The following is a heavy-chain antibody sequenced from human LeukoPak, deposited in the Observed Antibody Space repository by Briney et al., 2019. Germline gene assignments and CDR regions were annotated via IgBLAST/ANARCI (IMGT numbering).Heavy chain of an antibody. CDR2: INHSGST. Sequence: SETLSLTCAVYGGSFSGYYWSWIRQPPGKGLEWIGEINHSGSTNYNPSLKSRVTISVDTSKNQFSLKLSSVTAADTAVYYCARGGGDSSSWSVVESVNWFDPWGQGTLVTVSS. D-gene: IGHD6-13*01. J-gene: IGHJ5*02. V-gene: IGHV4-34*01. CDR3: ARGGGDSSSWSVVESVNWFDP. CDR1: GGSFSGYY.